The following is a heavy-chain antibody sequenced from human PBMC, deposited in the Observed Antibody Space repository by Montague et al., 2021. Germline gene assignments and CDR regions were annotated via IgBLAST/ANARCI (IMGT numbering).Heavy chain of an antibody. D-gene: IGHD1-1*01. CDR1: GGSISGHY. CDR2: IYVSGST. V-gene: IGHV4-4*07. J-gene: IGHJ3*02. Sequence: SETLSLTCSLSGGSISGHYWNWIRQPAGKGLEFIGRIYVSGSTVYNPSLQGRVTMSVDTSKNQFSLNSTSVTAADTAVYYCARDTTTDGFDIWGQGTMVTVSS. CDR3: ARDTTTDGFDI.